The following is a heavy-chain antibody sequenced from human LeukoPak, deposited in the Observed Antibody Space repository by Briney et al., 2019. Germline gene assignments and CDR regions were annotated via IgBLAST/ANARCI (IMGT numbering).Heavy chain of an antibody. CDR1: GYTFTSYG. CDR2: ISAYNGNT. D-gene: IGHD3-22*01. V-gene: IGHV1-18*01. J-gene: IGHJ3*02. CDR3: ARDWPDQYYYDSSGRLTPRHDAFDI. Sequence: ASVKVSCKASGYTFTSYGISWVRQAPGQGLEWMGWISAYNGNTNYAQKLQGRVTMTTDTSTSTAHMELRSLRSDDTAVYYCARDWPDQYYYDSSGRLTPRHDAFDIWGQGTMVTVSS.